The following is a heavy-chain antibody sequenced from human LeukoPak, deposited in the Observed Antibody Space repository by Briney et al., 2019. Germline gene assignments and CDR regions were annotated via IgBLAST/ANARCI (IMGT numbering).Heavy chain of an antibody. D-gene: IGHD1-26*01. J-gene: IGHJ4*02. V-gene: IGHV3-30-3*01. CDR3: ARDLVSGAPDYFDS. CDR2: MSSDGSIK. Sequence: GGSLRLSCAASGFTFISYDVHWVRQAPGKGLQWVAVMSSDGSIKIYTDSVTGRFTISRDNSKNTLYLEMNSLRVDDTAVYYCARDLVSGAPDYFDSWGQGTLVTVSS. CDR1: GFTFISYD.